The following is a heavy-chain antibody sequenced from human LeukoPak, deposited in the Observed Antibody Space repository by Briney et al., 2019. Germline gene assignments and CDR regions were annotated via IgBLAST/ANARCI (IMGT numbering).Heavy chain of an antibody. CDR2: INPNSGGT. CDR3: ARVWSFGVITLGTMDV. Sequence: GASVKVSCKASGYTFTGYYMHWVRQAPGQGLEWMGWINPNSGGTNYAQKFQGRVTMTRDTSISTAYMELSRLRSDDTAVYYCARVWSFGVITLGTMDVWGKGTTVTVSS. V-gene: IGHV1-2*02. J-gene: IGHJ6*03. D-gene: IGHD3-22*01. CDR1: GYTFTGYY.